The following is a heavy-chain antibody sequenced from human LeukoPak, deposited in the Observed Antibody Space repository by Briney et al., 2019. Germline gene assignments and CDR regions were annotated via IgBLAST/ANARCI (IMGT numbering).Heavy chain of an antibody. V-gene: IGHV3-48*03. J-gene: IGHJ4*02. CDR2: ISSIGTTK. CDR3: ARGSYSSGYYFDY. Sequence: SGGSLRLSCAACGFTFSSYEMNWVRQAPGKGLEWLSYISSIGTTKYYADSVKGRFTISRDNAKNSLYLQMNSLRAEDTAVYYCARGSYSSGYYFDYWGQGTLVTVSS. CDR1: GFTFSSYE. D-gene: IGHD6-19*01.